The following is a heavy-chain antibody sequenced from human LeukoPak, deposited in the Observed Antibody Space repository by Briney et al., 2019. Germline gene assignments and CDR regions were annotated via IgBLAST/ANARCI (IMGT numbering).Heavy chain of an antibody. CDR1: GFTFSNYW. CDR2: IKQDGSEK. CDR3: ARELPPLEKYYFDY. Sequence: GGSLRLSCAASGFTFSNYWMSWVRQAPGKGLEWVANIKQDGSEKYYVDSVKGRFTISRDNAKNSLYLQMNSLRAEDTAVYYCARELPPLEKYYFDYWGQGTLVTVSS. J-gene: IGHJ4*02. V-gene: IGHV3-7*01. D-gene: IGHD3-3*01.